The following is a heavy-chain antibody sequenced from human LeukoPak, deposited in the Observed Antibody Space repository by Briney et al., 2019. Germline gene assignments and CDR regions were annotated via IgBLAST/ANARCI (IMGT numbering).Heavy chain of an antibody. CDR2: INAGNGNI. CDR3: ARGYCSSTSCYMDV. V-gene: IGHV1-3*01. D-gene: IGHD2-2*01. Sequence: GASVKLSCKASGHTSTTYAIHWVRQAPGQGLEWKGWINAGNGNIKYSQKLQGRVTITGDTSASTAYMELSSLRSEDTAVYYCARGYCSSTSCYMDVWGQGTTVT. CDR1: GHTSTTYA. J-gene: IGHJ6*02.